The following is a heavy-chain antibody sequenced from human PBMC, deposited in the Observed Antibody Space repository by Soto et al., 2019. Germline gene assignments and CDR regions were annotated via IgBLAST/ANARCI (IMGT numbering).Heavy chain of an antibody. CDR2: INPYNGNT. V-gene: IGHV1-18*01. D-gene: IGHD2-2*01. CDR1: GYTFNRHG. Sequence: QVELVQSGAEVKKPGASVKVSCKASGYTFNRHGITWVRQAPGQGLEWMGWINPYNGNTDSEQRLQGRVTMTTDTSKNTAYLELMSLRSDDTAVYYCARAHCSSVSCYHPFYYYYMDVWGKGTTVTVSS. CDR3: ARAHCSSVSCYHPFYYYYMDV. J-gene: IGHJ6*03.